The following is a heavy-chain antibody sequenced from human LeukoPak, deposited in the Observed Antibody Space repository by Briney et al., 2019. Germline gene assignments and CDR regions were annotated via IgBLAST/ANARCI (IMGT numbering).Heavy chain of an antibody. D-gene: IGHD2-15*01. Sequence: GGSLRLSCTASGFTFGDYAMSWVRQAPGKGLEWVGFIRSKAYGGTTEYAASVKGRFTISRDDSKSIAYLQMNSLKTEDTAVYYCTRGPCSGGSCYPLLFDYWGQGTLVTVSS. CDR2: IRSKAYGGTT. CDR3: TRGPCSGGSCYPLLFDY. J-gene: IGHJ4*02. V-gene: IGHV3-49*04. CDR1: GFTFGDYA.